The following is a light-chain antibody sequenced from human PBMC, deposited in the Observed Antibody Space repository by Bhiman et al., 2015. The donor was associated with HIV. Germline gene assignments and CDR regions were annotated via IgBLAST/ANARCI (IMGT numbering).Light chain of an antibody. V-gene: IGLV2-14*03. CDR1: RSDIGGYNY. CDR3: QVWDSSSDHYV. Sequence: QSALTQPASVSGSPGQSITISCTGSRSDIGGYNYVSWYQQHPGKAPKLMIYDVSNRPSGVSNRFSGSKSGNTASLTISRVEAGDEADYYCQVWDSSSDHYVFGTGTKVTVL. CDR2: DVS. J-gene: IGLJ1*01.